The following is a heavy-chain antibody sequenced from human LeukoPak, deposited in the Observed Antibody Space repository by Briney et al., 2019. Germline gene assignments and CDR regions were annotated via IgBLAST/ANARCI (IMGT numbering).Heavy chain of an antibody. CDR1: GYTFTSYG. CDR3: ARVSSVDYYGSGSYYCDY. CDR2: ISAYNGNT. J-gene: IGHJ4*02. V-gene: IGHV1-18*01. D-gene: IGHD3-10*01. Sequence: ASVKVSCKASGYTFTSYGISWVRQAPGQGLEWMGWISAYNGNTNYAQKLQGRVTMTTDTSTSTAHMELRSLRSDDTAVYYCARVSSVDYYGSGSYYCDYWGQGTLVTVSS.